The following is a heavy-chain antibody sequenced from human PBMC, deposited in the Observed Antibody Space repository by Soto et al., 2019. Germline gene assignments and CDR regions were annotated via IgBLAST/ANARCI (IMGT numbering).Heavy chain of an antibody. V-gene: IGHV1-3*01. CDR1: GYTFTVYA. J-gene: IGHJ4*02. CDR2: INAGNGNT. Sequence: ASVKVSCKASGYTFTVYAMHWVRQAPGQRLEWMGWINAGNGNTKYSQKFQGRVTITRDTSASTAYMELSSLRSEETAVYYCARAVAVPADFDYWGQGTLVTVS. CDR3: ARAVAVPADFDY. D-gene: IGHD6-19*01.